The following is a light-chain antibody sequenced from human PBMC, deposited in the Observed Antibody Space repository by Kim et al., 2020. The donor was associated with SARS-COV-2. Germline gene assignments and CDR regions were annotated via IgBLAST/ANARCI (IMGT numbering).Light chain of an antibody. CDR3: GTWDTSLSVSVV. CDR2: DNN. V-gene: IGLV1-51*01. Sequence: QRVTISCSGSSSNIGNNYVSWYQQLPGTAPKLLIYDNNKRPSGIPDRFSGSKSGTSATLGITGLQTGDEAHYYCGTWDTSLSVSVVFGGGTQLTVL. CDR1: SSNIGNNY. J-gene: IGLJ2*01.